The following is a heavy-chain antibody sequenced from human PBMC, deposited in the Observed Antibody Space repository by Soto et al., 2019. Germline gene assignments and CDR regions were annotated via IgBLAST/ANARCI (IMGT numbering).Heavy chain of an antibody. CDR2: IARDGETT. CDR3: ARDTLPAELAS. CDR1: GFSFSDYE. D-gene: IGHD1-1*01. J-gene: IGHJ4*02. Sequence: GGSLRISCEASGFSFSDYEMNWVRQFPGEGLEWVAYIARDGETTFYADSVEGRFVVSRDNAKNSLFLQMDRLTGDDTAVYFCARDTLPAELASWGQGSLATVS. V-gene: IGHV3-48*03.